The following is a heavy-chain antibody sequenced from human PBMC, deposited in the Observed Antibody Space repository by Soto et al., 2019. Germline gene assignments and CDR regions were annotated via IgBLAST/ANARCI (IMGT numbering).Heavy chain of an antibody. D-gene: IGHD3-22*01. CDR2: IIYDGSDE. Sequence: GGSLRLSCAASEFTFSSYPMHWVRQAPGKGLEWVAAIIYDGSDEYYADSVKGRFTISRDNSKNTLYVQMNSLRAEDTAVYYCARAHYYDSRGHRRGLDVWGQGTTVTVSS. J-gene: IGHJ6*02. V-gene: IGHV3-30-3*01. CDR1: EFTFSSYP. CDR3: ARAHYYDSRGHRRGLDV.